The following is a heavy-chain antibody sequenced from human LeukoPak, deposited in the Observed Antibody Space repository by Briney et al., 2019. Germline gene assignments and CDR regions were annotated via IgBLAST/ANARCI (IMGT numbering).Heavy chain of an antibody. D-gene: IGHD1-26*01. CDR2: IIPIFGTA. J-gene: IGHJ4*02. CDR3: ARCGSYYGGAPLEY. V-gene: IGHV1-69*05. Sequence: SVKVSCKASGGTFSSYAISWVRQAPGQGLEWMGRIIPIFGTANYAQKFQGRVTITTDESTSTAYMELSSLRSEDTAVYYCARCGSYYGGAPLEYWGQGTLVTVSS. CDR1: GGTFSSYA.